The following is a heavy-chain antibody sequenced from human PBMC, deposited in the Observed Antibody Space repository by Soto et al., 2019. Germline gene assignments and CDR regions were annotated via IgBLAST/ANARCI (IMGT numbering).Heavy chain of an antibody. V-gene: IGHV2-5*02. CDR3: AHRVLRTVFGLVTTTAIYFDF. D-gene: IGHD3-3*01. J-gene: IGHJ4*02. CDR1: GFSLTTSGVG. Sequence: QITLNESGPTQVKPRQTLTLTCTFSGFSLTTSGVGVGWIRQSPGKAPEWLALIYWDDDKRYSPSLKRRLTIPKATPKNQVVLTMADLDPADTATYYCAHRVLRTVFGLVTTTAIYFDFWGQGTPVAVSS. CDR2: IYWDDDK.